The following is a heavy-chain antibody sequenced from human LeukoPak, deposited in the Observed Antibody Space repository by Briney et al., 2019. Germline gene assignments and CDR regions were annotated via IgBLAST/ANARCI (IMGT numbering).Heavy chain of an antibody. V-gene: IGHV3-15*01. CDR1: GFTFSDAW. CDR2: IKSKTHGGTT. J-gene: IGHJ4*02. Sequence: GGSLRLSCAASGFTFSDAWVSWVRQAPGKGLEWVGRIKSKTHGGTTQYAAPVKGRFTISRDDSKTTVYLQMNSLKSEDAAMYYCTTERPYFDNWGQGTLVTVYS. CDR3: TTERPYFDN.